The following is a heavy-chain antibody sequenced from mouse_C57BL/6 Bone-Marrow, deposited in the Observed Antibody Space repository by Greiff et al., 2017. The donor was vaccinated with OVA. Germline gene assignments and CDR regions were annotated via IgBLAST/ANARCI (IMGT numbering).Heavy chain of an antibody. V-gene: IGHV1-53*01. D-gene: IGHD1-1*01. Sequence: VQLQQPGTELVKPGASVKLSCKASGYTFTSYWMHWVKQRPGQGLEWIGNINPSNGGTNSNEKFKSKATLTVDTSSSTAYMQLSSLTSEDSAVYYCARKPIYYGTGDYWGQGTTLTVSS. CDR2: INPSNGGT. CDR3: ARKPIYYGTGDY. J-gene: IGHJ2*01. CDR1: GYTFTSYW.